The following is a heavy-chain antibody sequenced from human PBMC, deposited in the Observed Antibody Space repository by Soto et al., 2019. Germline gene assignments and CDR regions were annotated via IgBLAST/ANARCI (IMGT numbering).Heavy chain of an antibody. J-gene: IGHJ6*03. D-gene: IGHD2-15*01. Sequence: ASVKVSCKASGYTFTSYDINWVRQATGQGLEWMGWMNPNSGNTGYAQKFQGRVTMTRNTSISTAYMELSSLRSEDTAVYYCARGLGKYCSGGSCYYNYYYYMDVWGKGTTVTVSS. CDR1: GYTFTSYD. CDR2: MNPNSGNT. V-gene: IGHV1-8*01. CDR3: ARGLGKYCSGGSCYYNYYYYMDV.